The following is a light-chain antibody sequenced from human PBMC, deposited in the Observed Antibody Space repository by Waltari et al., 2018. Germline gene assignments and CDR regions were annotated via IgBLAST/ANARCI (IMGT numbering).Light chain of an antibody. CDR3: QQYHTTPYT. V-gene: IGKV1-39*01. CDR1: QSISSY. Sequence: DIQMTQSPSSLSASVGDRVTITCRASQSISSYLNWYQQKPGKAPKLLIYAASSLQSGVPSRFSGSGSGTDFTLTINSLQAEDVAVYYCQQYHTTPYTFGQGTKLEIK. J-gene: IGKJ2*01. CDR2: AAS.